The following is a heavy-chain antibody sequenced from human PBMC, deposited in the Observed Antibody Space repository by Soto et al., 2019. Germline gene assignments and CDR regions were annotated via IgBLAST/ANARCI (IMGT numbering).Heavy chain of an antibody. Sequence: QVQLQEWGPGLVKPSETLSLTCTVSGGSITTYYWSWIRQPAGKGLEWIGRIYSGGSTHYNPSLTNRVTVSVDMSKSLSSQKQGSVPAAVTAVYYCACGPGGFGEFSLDYWGQGTLVTVSS. CDR3: ACGPGGFGEFSLDY. CDR1: GGSITTYY. CDR2: IYSGGST. J-gene: IGHJ4*02. V-gene: IGHV4-4*07. D-gene: IGHD3-10*01.